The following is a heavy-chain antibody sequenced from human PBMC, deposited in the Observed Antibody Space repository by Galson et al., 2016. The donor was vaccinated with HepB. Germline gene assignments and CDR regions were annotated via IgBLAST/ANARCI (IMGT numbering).Heavy chain of an antibody. CDR1: GYTFTNSW. Sequence: QSGAEVKKPGESLRISCKASGYTFTNSWIHWVRQTPGKGLEWMGRIDPDNSYTDYNPSFQGHVTISSDKSVNTSVLQWSILKASDTATYYCAKVPFQVGEPLTWLDPWGQGTLVTVS. D-gene: IGHD3-10*01. CDR3: AKVPFQVGEPLTWLDP. V-gene: IGHV5-10-1*01. J-gene: IGHJ5*02. CDR2: IDPDNSYT.